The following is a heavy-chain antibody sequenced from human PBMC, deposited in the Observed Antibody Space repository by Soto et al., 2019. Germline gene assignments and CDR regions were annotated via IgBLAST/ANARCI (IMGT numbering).Heavy chain of an antibody. CDR2: VSWNSDIT. Sequence: EVQLVESGGGLVQPGRSLRLSCVASGFTFDDYNMHWVRQTPGKGLEWVSGVSWNSDITGYADSVKGRFTISRDNAKNSLYLQMNSLRAEATAMYYCANDRHRGYCTFDYVGQGTLVTVSS. D-gene: IGHD2-8*02. V-gene: IGHV3-9*01. CDR3: ANDRHRGYCTFDY. CDR1: GFTFDDYN. J-gene: IGHJ4*02.